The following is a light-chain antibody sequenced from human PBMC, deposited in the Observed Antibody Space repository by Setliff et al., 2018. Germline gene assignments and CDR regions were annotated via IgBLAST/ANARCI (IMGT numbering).Light chain of an antibody. Sequence: LAQPAAVSGSPGQSITISCTGTSSDVGGYNYVSWYQQYPGKAPKLMIYEVSKRPSGVSDRFSGSKSGNTASLTISGLQAEDEADYYCLSYTSKTTHALFGGGTKVTVL. V-gene: IGLV2-14*01. J-gene: IGLJ2*01. CDR1: SSDVGGYNY. CDR3: LSYTSKTTHAL. CDR2: EVS.